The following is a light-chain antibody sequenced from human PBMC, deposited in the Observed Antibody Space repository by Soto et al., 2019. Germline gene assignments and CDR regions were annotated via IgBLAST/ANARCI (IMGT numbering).Light chain of an antibody. CDR3: SSYTCSRTLV. CDR1: SSDVGGYNF. J-gene: IGLJ1*01. CDR2: EVS. V-gene: IGLV2-14*01. Sequence: QSALTQPASVSGSPGQSITISCTGTSSDVGGYNFVSWYQQHPGKAPKLMIYEVSDRPPGISIRVSGSKSGDTASLTISGRQAEDEADYFSSSYTCSRTLVFGPGTKLTVL.